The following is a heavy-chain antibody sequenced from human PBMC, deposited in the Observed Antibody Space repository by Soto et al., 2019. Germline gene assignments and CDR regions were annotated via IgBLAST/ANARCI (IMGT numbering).Heavy chain of an antibody. V-gene: IGHV1-8*01. Sequence: ASVKVSCKASGYTFTSYDINWVRQATGQGLEWMGWMNPNSGNTGYAQKFQGRVTMTRDTSTSTVYMELSSLRSEDTAVYYCARQHSSSPAPYYYGMDVWGQGTTVTVSS. CDR1: GYTFTSYD. CDR2: MNPNSGNT. D-gene: IGHD6-13*01. J-gene: IGHJ6*02. CDR3: ARQHSSSPAPYYYGMDV.